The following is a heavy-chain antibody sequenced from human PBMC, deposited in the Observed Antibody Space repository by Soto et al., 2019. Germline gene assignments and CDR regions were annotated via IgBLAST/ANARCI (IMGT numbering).Heavy chain of an antibody. V-gene: IGHV1-69*04. Sequence: ASVKVSCKASGGTFSSYTISWVRQAPGQGLEWMGRIIPILGIANYAQKFQGRVTITADKSTSTAYMELSSLRSEDTAVYYCARDTWRIAARPRDYYYMDVWGKGTTVTVSS. CDR3: ARDTWRIAARPRDYYYMDV. D-gene: IGHD6-6*01. J-gene: IGHJ6*03. CDR2: IIPILGIA. CDR1: GGTFSSYT.